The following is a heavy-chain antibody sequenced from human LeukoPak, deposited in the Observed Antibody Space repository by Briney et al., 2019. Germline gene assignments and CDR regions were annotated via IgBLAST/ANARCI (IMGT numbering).Heavy chain of an antibody. CDR2: IDWDDDK. J-gene: IGHJ4*02. CDR3: ARLGNRRTHFDY. D-gene: IGHD3/OR15-3a*01. Sequence: SGPTRVNPTQTLTLTCTFSGFSLSTSGMCVSWIRQPPGKALEWLARIDWDDDKYYNTSLETRLTISKDTSRNQVVLTVTNMDPVDTATYYCARLGNRRTHFDYWGQGIPVTVSS. CDR1: GFSLSTSGMC. V-gene: IGHV2-70*11.